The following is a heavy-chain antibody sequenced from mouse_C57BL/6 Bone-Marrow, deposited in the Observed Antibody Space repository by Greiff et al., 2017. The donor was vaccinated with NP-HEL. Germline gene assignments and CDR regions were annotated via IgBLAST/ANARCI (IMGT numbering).Heavy chain of an antibody. D-gene: IGHD2-2*01. CDR1: GYTFTSYW. V-gene: IGHV1-59*01. Sequence: QVQLKQPGAELVRPGTSVKLSCKASGYTFTSYWMHWVKQRPGQGLEWIGVIDPSDSYTNYNQKFKGKATLTVDTSSSTAYMQLSSLTSEDSAVYYCARGRVTTGYAMDYWGQGTSVTVSS. J-gene: IGHJ4*01. CDR2: IDPSDSYT. CDR3: ARGRVTTGYAMDY.